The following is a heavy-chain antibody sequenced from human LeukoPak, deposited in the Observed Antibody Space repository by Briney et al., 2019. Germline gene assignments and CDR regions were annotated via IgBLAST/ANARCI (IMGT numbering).Heavy chain of an antibody. J-gene: IGHJ4*02. V-gene: IGHV4-34*01. CDR2: INHSGST. Sequence: SETLSLTCAVYGGSFSGYYWSWIRQPPGKGLEWIGEINHSGSTNYNPSLKSRVTISVGTSKNQFSLKLSSVTAADTAVYYCARLWRQQLVRFDYWGQGTLVTVSS. CDR1: GGSFSGYY. CDR3: ARLWRQQLVRFDY. D-gene: IGHD6-13*01.